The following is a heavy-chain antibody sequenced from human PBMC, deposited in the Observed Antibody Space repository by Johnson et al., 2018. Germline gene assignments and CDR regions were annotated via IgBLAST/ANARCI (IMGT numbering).Heavy chain of an antibody. CDR2: IKTDGSAK. D-gene: IGHD1-26*01. CDR1: GFSFSSYW. CDR3: VRDPHWEAADI. J-gene: IGHJ3*02. V-gene: IGHV3-7*01. Sequence: VQLVQSGGGLVQPGGSLRLSCAASGFSFSSYWMTWVRQAPGKGLQWVALIKTDGSAKFYVDSVKGRFTISRDNAKNLLFLEMNSLRDEDTAVYSCVRDPHWEAADIWGPGTMVTVSS.